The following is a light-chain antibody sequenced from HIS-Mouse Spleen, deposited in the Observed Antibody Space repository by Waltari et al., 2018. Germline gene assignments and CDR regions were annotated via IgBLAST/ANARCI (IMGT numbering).Light chain of an antibody. J-gene: IGKJ1*01. CDR3: QQYNSWT. V-gene: IGKV1-5*03. CDR1: QSISSW. CDR2: KAS. Sequence: DIQMTQSPSTLSASVGDRVTITCRASQSISSWLAWYQQKPGKAPKLLIYKASSLESVVPSRFSGSGSGTEFTLTISSLQPDDFATYYCQQYNSWTFGQGTKVEIK.